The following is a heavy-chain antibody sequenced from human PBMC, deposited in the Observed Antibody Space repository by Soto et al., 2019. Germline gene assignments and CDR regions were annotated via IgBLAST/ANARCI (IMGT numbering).Heavy chain of an antibody. D-gene: IGHD4-4*01. CDR2: ISYDGGHK. J-gene: IGHJ6*02. CDR1: EFTFSSYA. Sequence: QVQLVESGGGVVHPERSLRLSCSASEFTFSSYAMHWVRQAPGKGLEWVAGISYDGGHKFYGDSVRGRFTISRDRSKTTVFLEMNSLRPEDTASYYLERVKADYSNPRGPSFVSGREVWGQGTTVTVSS. CDR3: ERVKADYSNPRGPSFVSGREV. V-gene: IGHV3-30-3*01.